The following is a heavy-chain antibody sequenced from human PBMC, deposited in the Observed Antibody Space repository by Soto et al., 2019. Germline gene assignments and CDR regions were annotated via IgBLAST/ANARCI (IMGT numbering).Heavy chain of an antibody. V-gene: IGHV1-2*02. Sequence: QVQLVQSGAEVKKPGASVKVSCKASGYTFTAYYMHWVRQAPGQGLEWMGWINPNSGGTYHAQNFQGRVTITRDTSTPRAYMELASLRSDDTAVYYCARGGGRGYNELDPWGHGTLVIVSS. CDR2: INPNSGGT. D-gene: IGHD5-12*01. CDR3: ARGGGRGYNELDP. CDR1: GYTFTAYY. J-gene: IGHJ5*02.